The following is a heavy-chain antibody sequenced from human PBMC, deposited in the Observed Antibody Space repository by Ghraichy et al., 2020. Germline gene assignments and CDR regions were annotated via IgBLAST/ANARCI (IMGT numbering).Heavy chain of an antibody. Sequence: GGSLRLSCAASGITFKKYVMTWVRQAPGKGLKWVSSIGGSGGSTYYADSVKGRFTISRDNSKNTLYLQMSSLRADDTAIYYCAKDYSRVDAFDIWGHGTLVTVSS. D-gene: IGHD2-15*01. J-gene: IGHJ3*02. CDR2: IGGSGGST. CDR3: AKDYSRVDAFDI. V-gene: IGHV3-23*01. CDR1: GITFKKYV.